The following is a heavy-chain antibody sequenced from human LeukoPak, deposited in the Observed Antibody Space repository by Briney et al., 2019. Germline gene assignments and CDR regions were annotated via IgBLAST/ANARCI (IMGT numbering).Heavy chain of an antibody. V-gene: IGHV1-8*01. J-gene: IGHJ6*03. D-gene: IGHD2-2*01. CDR1: GYTFTSYD. CDR2: MNPNSGNT. Sequence: ASVKVSCKASGYTFTSYDINWVRQATGQGLEWMGWMNPNSGNTGYAQKFQGRVTMTRNTSISTAYMELGSLRSEDTAVYYCARDRGCSSTSCYGDPSYYMDVWGKGTTVTVSS. CDR3: ARDRGCSSTSCYGDPSYYMDV.